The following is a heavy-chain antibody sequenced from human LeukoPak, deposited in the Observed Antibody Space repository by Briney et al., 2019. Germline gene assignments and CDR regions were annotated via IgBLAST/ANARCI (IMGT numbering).Heavy chain of an antibody. CDR1: GFTFSRYA. D-gene: IGHD3-10*01. CDR2: ISGSGGST. V-gene: IGHV3-23*01. J-gene: IGHJ6*02. Sequence: GGSLRLSCAASGFTFSRYAMNWVRQAPGKGLEWVSGISGSGGSTSYADSVKGRFTISRDNSKNTLYLQMNSLRAEDTAVYYCAKGRVSYSYGMDVWGQGTTVTVSS. CDR3: AKGRVSYSYGMDV.